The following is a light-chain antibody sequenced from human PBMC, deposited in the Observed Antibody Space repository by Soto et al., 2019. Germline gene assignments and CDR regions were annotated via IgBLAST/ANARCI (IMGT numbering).Light chain of an antibody. CDR3: QKYNSAPHP. CDR1: QGISNY. V-gene: IGKV1-27*01. Sequence: DIQMTQSPSFLSASVGDRVTINCRASQGISNYLAWYQQKPGKVPKLLIYAASTLQVGVPSRFSGSGSGTDFTLTISILQHDHVATYYCQKYNSAPHPFGGGAQVEIK. CDR2: AAS. J-gene: IGKJ4*01.